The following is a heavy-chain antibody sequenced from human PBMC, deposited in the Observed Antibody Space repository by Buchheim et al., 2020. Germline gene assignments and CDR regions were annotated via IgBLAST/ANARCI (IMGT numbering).Heavy chain of an antibody. D-gene: IGHD3-9*01. Sequence: QVQLQESGPGLVKPSQTLSLTCTVSGGSISSGGYYWTWIRQHPGKGLEWIGYIYYSGRTYYNPSLKSRVIISVDTSKDQFSLKLNSVTAADTAVYYCARGGGGLQYFAAFDPWGQGTL. CDR2: IYYSGRT. V-gene: IGHV4-31*03. CDR3: ARGGGGLQYFAAFDP. CDR1: GGSISSGGYY. J-gene: IGHJ5*02.